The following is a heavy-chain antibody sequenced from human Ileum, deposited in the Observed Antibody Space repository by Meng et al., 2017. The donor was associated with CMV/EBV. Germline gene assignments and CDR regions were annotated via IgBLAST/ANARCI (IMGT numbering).Heavy chain of an antibody. CDR3: ARRAFSSQYFDY. J-gene: IGHJ4*02. V-gene: IGHV5-51*01. CDR1: GYIFSNYG. CDR2: IFGGDSDT. Sequence: CQGSGYIFSNYGIGWLRRMPGKAPEWMGIIFGGDSDTKYNPSFQGHVTISADKSINTAYLQWSSLEASDTAMYYCARRAFSSQYFDYWGQGTLVTVSS.